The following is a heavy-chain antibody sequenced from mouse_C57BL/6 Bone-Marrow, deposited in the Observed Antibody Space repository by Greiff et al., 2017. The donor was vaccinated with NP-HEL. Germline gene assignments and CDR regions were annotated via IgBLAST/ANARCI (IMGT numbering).Heavy chain of an antibody. Sequence: EVQLVESGGGLVQPGGSLKLSCAASGFTFSDYYMYWVRQTPEKRLEWVAYISNGGGSTYYPDTVKGRFTISRDNAKNTLYLQMSRLKSEDTAMYYCARHYDYDGLWYFDVWGTGTTVTVSS. CDR3: ARHYDYDGLWYFDV. J-gene: IGHJ1*03. CDR1: GFTFSDYY. V-gene: IGHV5-12*01. D-gene: IGHD2-4*01. CDR2: ISNGGGST.